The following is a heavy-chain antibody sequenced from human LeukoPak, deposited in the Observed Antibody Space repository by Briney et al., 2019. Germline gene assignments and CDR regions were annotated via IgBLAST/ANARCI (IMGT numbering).Heavy chain of an antibody. J-gene: IGHJ3*02. V-gene: IGHV4-39*01. D-gene: IGHD3-3*01. Sequence: SETLSLTCTVSGGSISSSSYYWGWIRQPPGKGLEWIGSIYYSGSTYYNPSLKSRVTISVDTSKNQFSLKLSSVTAADTAVYYCARVGGMQLDAFDIWGQGTMVTVSS. CDR2: IYYSGST. CDR3: ARVGGMQLDAFDI. CDR1: GGSISSSSYY.